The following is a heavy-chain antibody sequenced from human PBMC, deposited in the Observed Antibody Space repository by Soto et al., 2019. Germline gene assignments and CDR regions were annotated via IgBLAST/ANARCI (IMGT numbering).Heavy chain of an antibody. J-gene: IGHJ5*02. CDR3: ATGQRYCSSARCYFLPHVDDP. CDR2: ISSNSASV. Sequence: EVQLVESGGGLVQPGRSLRLSCAASGFTFDDHAMHWVRQGPGKGLEWVSCISSNSASVCYADSVQGRFTISRDKAQNSRYQQMNSLRPEETAWYYCATGQRYCSSARCYFLPHVDDPWGQGTLVTVSS. D-gene: IGHD2-2*01. CDR1: GFTFDDHA. V-gene: IGHV3-9*01.